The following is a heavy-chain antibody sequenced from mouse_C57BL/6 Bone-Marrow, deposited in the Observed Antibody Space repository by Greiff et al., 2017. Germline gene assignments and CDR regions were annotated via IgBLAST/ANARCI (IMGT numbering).Heavy chain of an antibody. CDR2: ISSGGDYI. Sequence: EVKLVESGEGLVKPGGSLKLSCAASGFTFSSYAMSWVRQTPEKRLEWVAYISSGGDYIYYADTVKGRFTISRDNARNTLYLQMSSLKSEDTAMYYCTRDGDSERFAYWGQGTLVTVSA. J-gene: IGHJ3*01. CDR3: TRDGDSERFAY. CDR1: GFTFSSYA. D-gene: IGHD2-3*01. V-gene: IGHV5-9-1*02.